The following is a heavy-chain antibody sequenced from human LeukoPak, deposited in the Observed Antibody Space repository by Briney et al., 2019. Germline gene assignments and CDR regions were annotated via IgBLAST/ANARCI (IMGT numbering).Heavy chain of an antibody. Sequence: GGSLRLSCAASGFIFSSYETNWVRQTPGRGLEWVSYISSSSSTIYYADSVKGRFTISRDNAKNLLYLQMNSLRDEDTAVYYCARAGYWGQGTLVTVSS. V-gene: IGHV3-48*02. CDR3: ARAGY. CDR1: GFIFSSYE. CDR2: ISSSSSTI. J-gene: IGHJ4*02.